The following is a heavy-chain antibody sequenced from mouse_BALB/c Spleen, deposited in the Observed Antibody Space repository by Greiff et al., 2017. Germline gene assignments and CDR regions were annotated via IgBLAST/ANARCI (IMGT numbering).Heavy chain of an antibody. V-gene: IGHV1-69*02. D-gene: IGHD2-10*01. CDR1: GYTFTSYW. Sequence: VKLQQPGAELVKPGAPVKLSCKASGYTFTSYWMNWVKQRPGRGLEWIGRIDPSDSETHYNQKFKDKATLTVDKSSSTAYIQLSSLTSEDSAVYYCARQAYYGNFPWFAYWGQGTLVTVSA. CDR3: ARQAYYGNFPWFAY. J-gene: IGHJ3*01. CDR2: IDPSDSET.